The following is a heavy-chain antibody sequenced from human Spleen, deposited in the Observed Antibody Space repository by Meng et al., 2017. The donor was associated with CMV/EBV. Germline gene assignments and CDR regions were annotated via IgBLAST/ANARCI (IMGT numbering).Heavy chain of an antibody. D-gene: IGHD2-15*01. Sequence: QVQLQESGPGLVKPSQTLSLTCTVSGGSIGSGDYYWSWIRQPPGKGLEWIGYIYYSGSTYYNPSLKSRVTISVDTSKNQFSLKLSSVTAADTAVYYCARDGGYHRAAGPYWGQGTLVTVSS. CDR1: GGSIGSGDYY. J-gene: IGHJ4*02. CDR2: IYYSGST. CDR3: ARDGGYHRAAGPY. V-gene: IGHV4-30-4*08.